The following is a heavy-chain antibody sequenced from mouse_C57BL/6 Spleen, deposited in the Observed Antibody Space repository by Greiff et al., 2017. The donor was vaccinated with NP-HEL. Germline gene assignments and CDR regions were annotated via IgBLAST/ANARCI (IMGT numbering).Heavy chain of an antibody. D-gene: IGHD1-1*01. V-gene: IGHV5-4*01. CDR2: ISGGGSYT. Sequence: EVHLVESGGGLVKPGGSLKLSCAASGFTFSSYAMSWVRQTPEKRLEWVATISGGGSYTYYPDNVKGRFTISRDNATNNLYLQRSNLQSEYTAMYYCTRDGDYCASCFDYWGQGTTLTVSA. CDR1: GFTFSSYA. CDR3: TRDGDYCASCFDY. J-gene: IGHJ2*01.